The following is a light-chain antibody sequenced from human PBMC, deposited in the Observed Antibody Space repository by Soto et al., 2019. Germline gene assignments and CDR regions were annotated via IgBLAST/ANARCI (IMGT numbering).Light chain of an antibody. CDR1: QAISRA. J-gene: IGKJ5*01. CDR2: DAS. CDR3: QQFNDYPIA. V-gene: IGKV1D-13*01. Sequence: AIQLNQSQSSLSDSVIDIDTITCLARQAISRALAWYQQKPAKPPQLLIHDASTLESGVPSRFSGSGSGTDLTLTISSLQPEDFATYYCQQFNDYPIASGQGTRLEIK.